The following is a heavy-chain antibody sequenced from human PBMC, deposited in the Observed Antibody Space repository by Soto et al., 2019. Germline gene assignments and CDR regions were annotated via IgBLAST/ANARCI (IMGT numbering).Heavy chain of an antibody. Sequence: NPSETLSLTCTVSGASISSGDYYWSWIRQSPGKGLEWIGYIYYNGNIYSNPSLKSRLTISLDTSQNHFSLKLSSVTAADTALYFCARATSGDWDEGVYFDSWGQGTLVTVSS. CDR2: IYYNGNI. D-gene: IGHD2-21*02. J-gene: IGHJ4*02. V-gene: IGHV4-30-4*01. CDR3: ARATSGDWDEGVYFDS. CDR1: GASISSGDYY.